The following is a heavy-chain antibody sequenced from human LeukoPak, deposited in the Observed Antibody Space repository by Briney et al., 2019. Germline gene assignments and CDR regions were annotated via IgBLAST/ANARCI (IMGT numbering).Heavy chain of an antibody. CDR1: GFTFSSYG. J-gene: IGHJ4*02. CDR2: IWYDGSNK. Sequence: GGSLRLSCAASGFTFSSYGMHWVRQAPSKGLEWVAVIWYDGSNKYYADSVKGRFTISRDNSKNTLYLQMNSLRAEDTAVYYCARSVTMIVVAPGYWGQGTLVTVSS. V-gene: IGHV3-33*01. D-gene: IGHD3-22*01. CDR3: ARSVTMIVVAPGY.